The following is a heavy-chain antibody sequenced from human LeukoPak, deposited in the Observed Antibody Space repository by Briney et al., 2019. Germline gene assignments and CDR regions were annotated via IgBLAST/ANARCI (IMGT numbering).Heavy chain of an antibody. Sequence: GASVKVSCKASGYTFTGYYMHWVRQPPGQGLEWMGWINPNSGGTNYAQKFQGRVTMTRDTSISTAYMELSRLRSDDTAVYYCARLNTAAAGLGDIDYWGQGTLVTVSS. CDR3: ARLNTAAAGLGDIDY. CDR1: GYTFTGYY. CDR2: INPNSGGT. D-gene: IGHD6-13*01. V-gene: IGHV1-2*02. J-gene: IGHJ4*02.